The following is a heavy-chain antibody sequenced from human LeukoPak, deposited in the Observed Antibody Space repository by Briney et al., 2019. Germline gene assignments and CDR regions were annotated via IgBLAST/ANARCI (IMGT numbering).Heavy chain of an antibody. CDR3: ARDRGRTAGTPHFDY. Sequence: GGSLRLSCAASGFTFSIFGMHWVRQAPGKGLEWVAVIWFDGSNKNYADSVKGRFTISRDNSQNTLYLQMNSLRADDTAVYYCARDRGRTAGTPHFDYWGRGTLVTVSS. D-gene: IGHD6-13*01. CDR1: GFTFSIFG. J-gene: IGHJ4*02. CDR2: IWFDGSNK. V-gene: IGHV3-33*01.